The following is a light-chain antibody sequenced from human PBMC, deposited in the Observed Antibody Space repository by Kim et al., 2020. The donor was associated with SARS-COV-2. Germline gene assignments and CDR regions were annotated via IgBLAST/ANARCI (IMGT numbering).Light chain of an antibody. Sequence: PGKTARVSCGGNSIGSKGVHWYQQKSGQAPVLVIYYDSDRPSGIPERFSGSNSGNTATLTISRVGAGDEADYYCQVWDSSSDHRVVFGGGTHLTVL. CDR3: QVWDSSSDHRVV. CDR1: SIGSKG. J-gene: IGLJ2*01. V-gene: IGLV3-21*04. CDR2: YDS.